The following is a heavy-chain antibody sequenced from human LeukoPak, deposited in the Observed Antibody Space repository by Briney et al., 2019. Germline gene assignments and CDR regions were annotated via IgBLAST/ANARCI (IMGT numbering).Heavy chain of an antibody. CDR3: ARGSYYYGSGTDGDFDY. Sequence: PSETLSLTCTVSGGSISSYYWNWIRQPPGKGLEWIGYIYYSGSTNYNPSLKSRVTISVDTSKNQFSLKLSSVTAADTAVYYCARGSYYYGSGTDGDFDYWGQGTLVTVSS. CDR1: GGSISSYY. CDR2: IYYSGST. J-gene: IGHJ4*02. D-gene: IGHD3-10*01. V-gene: IGHV4-59*01.